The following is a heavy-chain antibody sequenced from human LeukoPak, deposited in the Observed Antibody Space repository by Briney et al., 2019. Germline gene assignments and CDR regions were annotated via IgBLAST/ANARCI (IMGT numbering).Heavy chain of an antibody. D-gene: IGHD2-15*01. Sequence: PGGSLRLSCAASGFSIRDYWFHWVRQGPEKGLVWVSHINGDATTITYADSVKGRFTISRDDAKNTVYLQVNSLRAEDTGVYYCARDKGGLGDYWGQGTLVTVS. CDR3: ARDKGGLGDY. CDR2: INGDATTI. J-gene: IGHJ4*02. CDR1: GFSIRDYW. V-gene: IGHV3-74*03.